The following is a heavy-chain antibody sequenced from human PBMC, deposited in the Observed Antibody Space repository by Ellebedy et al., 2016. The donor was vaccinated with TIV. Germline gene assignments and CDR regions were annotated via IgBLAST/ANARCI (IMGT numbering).Heavy chain of an antibody. CDR2: ISNSGDTT. J-gene: IGHJ4*02. D-gene: IGHD6-13*01. CDR1: GFTFSCCA. CDR3: AKLAGISSWYAEY. V-gene: IGHV3-23*01. Sequence: GESLKISCAASGFTFSCCAMSWVRQTPGKGLEWVSVISNSGDTTYADYVKGRFTISRDNSKDTLFLQMNSLRAEDTGAYYCAKLAGISSWYAEYWGQGTLVTVSS.